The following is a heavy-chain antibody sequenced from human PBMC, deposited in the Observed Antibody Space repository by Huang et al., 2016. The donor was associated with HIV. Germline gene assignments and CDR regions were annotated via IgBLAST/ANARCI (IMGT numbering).Heavy chain of an antibody. CDR3: ARGSLEYSVSSSLDY. CDR2: RSPVFDSP. CDR1: GGPFSSYS. Sequence: QVQLLQSGAEVKKPGSPVTVSCKASGGPFSSYSIAWVRQAPGQGIAWMASRSPVFDSPKDAQKVQGRVRVTADESTSTVYMELRDLRPDDTAVYFCARGSLEYSVSSSLDYWGQGTHVTVSS. J-gene: IGHJ4*02. V-gene: IGHV1-69*13. D-gene: IGHD4-4*01.